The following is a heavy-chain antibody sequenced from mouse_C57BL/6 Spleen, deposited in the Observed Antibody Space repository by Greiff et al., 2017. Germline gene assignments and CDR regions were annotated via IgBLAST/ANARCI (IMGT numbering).Heavy chain of an antibody. J-gene: IGHJ2*01. CDR1: GFNIKDDY. D-gene: IGHD2-4*01. V-gene: IGHV14-4*01. CDR3: TTSYDYDNGFDY. Sequence: DVQLQESGAELVRPGASVKLSCTASGFNIKDDYMHWVKQRPEQGLEWIGWIDPENGDNEYASTFQGKATITAETSSNTAYLQLSSLTSENTAVYYCTTSYDYDNGFDYWGQGTTLTVSS. CDR2: IDPENGDN.